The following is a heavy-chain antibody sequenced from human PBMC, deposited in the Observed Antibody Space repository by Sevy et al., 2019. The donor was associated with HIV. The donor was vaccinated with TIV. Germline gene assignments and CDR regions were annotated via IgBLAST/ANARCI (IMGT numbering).Heavy chain of an antibody. Sequence: GGSLRLSCAASGFTFSTYGMHWVRQAPGRGLEWVAFMRFDGTIKYHRDSVKGRFSISRDNSKNTLYLQMNSLRVEDTAVYFCAKVLHIVEVPAAIDYYYGMDVWCQGTTVTVSS. CDR2: MRFDGTIK. J-gene: IGHJ6*02. CDR3: AKVLHIVEVPAAIDYYYGMDV. D-gene: IGHD2-2*01. CDR1: GFTFSTYG. V-gene: IGHV3-30*02.